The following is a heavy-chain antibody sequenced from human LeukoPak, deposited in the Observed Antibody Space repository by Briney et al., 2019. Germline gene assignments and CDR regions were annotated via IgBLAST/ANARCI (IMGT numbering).Heavy chain of an antibody. V-gene: IGHV3-48*04. J-gene: IGHJ5*02. CDR2: ISSSSSTI. Sequence: GGSLRLSCAASGFTFSSSWMHWVRQSPEKGLEWVSYISSSSSTIYYAGSVKGRFTISRDNAKNSLYLQMNSLRAEDTAVYYCARARQQLFDPWGQGTLVTVSS. CDR1: GFTFSSSW. D-gene: IGHD6-13*01. CDR3: ARARQQLFDP.